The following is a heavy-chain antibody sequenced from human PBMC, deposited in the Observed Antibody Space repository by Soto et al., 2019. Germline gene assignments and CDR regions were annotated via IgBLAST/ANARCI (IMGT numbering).Heavy chain of an antibody. V-gene: IGHV3-23*01. CDR1: GFTFSSYS. Sequence: PGVSLRLSFAASGFTFSSYSMSWVRQAPGKGLEWVSAISGSGGSTYYADSVKGRFTISRDNSKNTLYLQMNSLRAEDTAVYYCANGLPARNWFDPWGQGTLVTVSS. J-gene: IGHJ5*02. D-gene: IGHD5-18*01. CDR2: ISGSGGST. CDR3: ANGLPARNWFDP.